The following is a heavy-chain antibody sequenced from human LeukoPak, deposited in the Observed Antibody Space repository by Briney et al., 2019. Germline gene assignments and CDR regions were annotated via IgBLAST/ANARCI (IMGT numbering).Heavy chain of an antibody. CDR3: ARDLVQPPGDYYDSSFNFGY. CDR1: GYTFTSYG. D-gene: IGHD3-22*01. Sequence: GASVKVSCKASGYTFTSYGISWVRQAPGQGLEWMGWISAYNGNTNYAQKLQGRVTMTTDTSTTTAYMELRSLRSDDTAVYYCARDLVQPPGDYYDSSFNFGYWGQGTLVTVSS. J-gene: IGHJ4*02. V-gene: IGHV1-18*01. CDR2: ISAYNGNT.